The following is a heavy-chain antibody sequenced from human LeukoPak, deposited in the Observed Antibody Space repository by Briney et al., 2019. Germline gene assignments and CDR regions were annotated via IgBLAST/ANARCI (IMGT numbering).Heavy chain of an antibody. D-gene: IGHD3-3*01. CDR1: GFTFSSYW. V-gene: IGHV3-7*01. CDR2: IKQDGSEK. CDR3: ARNPTIFGVVIVPDY. J-gene: IGHJ4*02. Sequence: GGSLRLSCAASGFTFSSYWMSWVRQAPGKGLEWVANIKQDGSEKYYVDSVKGRFTVSRDNAKNSLYLQMNSLRAEDTAVYYCARNPTIFGVVIVPDYWGQGALVTVSS.